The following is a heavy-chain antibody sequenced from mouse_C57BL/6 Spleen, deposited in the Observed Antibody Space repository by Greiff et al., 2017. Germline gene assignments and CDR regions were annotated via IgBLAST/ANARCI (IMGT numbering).Heavy chain of an antibody. CDR3: ARDYGSSYYFDY. Sequence: VQLKQSVAELVRPGASVKLSCTASGFNFKNTYMHWVKQRPEQGLEWIGRIDPANGNTKYAPKFQGKATITADTTSNTAYLQLSSLTSEDTAIYYCARDYGSSYYFDYWGQGTTLTVSS. D-gene: IGHD1-1*01. J-gene: IGHJ2*01. V-gene: IGHV14-3*01. CDR2: IDPANGNT. CDR1: GFNFKNTY.